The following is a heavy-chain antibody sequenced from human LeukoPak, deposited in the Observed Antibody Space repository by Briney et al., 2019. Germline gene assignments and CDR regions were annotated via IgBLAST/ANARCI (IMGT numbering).Heavy chain of an antibody. J-gene: IGHJ4*02. D-gene: IGHD3-10*01. Sequence: SETLSLTCTVSGGSISSGNYYWGWIRQPPGKGLEWIGSVYYSGSTYYNPSLKSRVTMSVDTSNNQFSMRLNSVTAADTAVYYCARGNLWFGEFDYWGQGTLVTVSS. CDR3: ARGNLWFGEFDY. CDR2: VYYSGST. CDR1: GGSISSGNYY. V-gene: IGHV4-39*01.